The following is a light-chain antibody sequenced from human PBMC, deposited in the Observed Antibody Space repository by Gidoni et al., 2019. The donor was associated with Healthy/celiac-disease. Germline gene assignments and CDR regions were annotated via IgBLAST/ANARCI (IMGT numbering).Light chain of an antibody. CDR1: ALPKQY. CDR3: QSADSSGTYV. CDR2: KDS. V-gene: IGLV3-25*02. J-gene: IGLJ1*01. Sequence: SYELTQPPSVPVPPGQTARITCSGDALPKQYAYWYQQKPGQAPVLVIYKDSERPSGIPERFSGSSSGTTVTLTISGGQAEDEADYYCQSADSSGTYVFGTGTKVTVL.